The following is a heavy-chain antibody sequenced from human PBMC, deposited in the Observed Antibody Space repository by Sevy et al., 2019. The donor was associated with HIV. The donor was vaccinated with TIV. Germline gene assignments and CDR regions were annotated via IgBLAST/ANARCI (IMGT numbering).Heavy chain of an antibody. J-gene: IGHJ5*02. V-gene: IGHV3-23*01. D-gene: IGHD3-3*01. Sequence: GGSLRLSCVASGFRFSAFGMAWVRQAAGEGLEWVSGINGGGGSTYYRNSVKGRFTVSRDNSKNTVYLQMNSLRDDDMAVYYCAKAPYYDFWSHNYNNWFDPWGQGTLVTVSS. CDR2: INGGGGST. CDR1: GFRFSAFG. CDR3: AKAPYYDFWSHNYNNWFDP.